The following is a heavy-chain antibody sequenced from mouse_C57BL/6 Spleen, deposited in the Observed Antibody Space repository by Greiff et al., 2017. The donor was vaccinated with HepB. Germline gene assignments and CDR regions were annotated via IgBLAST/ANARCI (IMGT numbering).Heavy chain of an antibody. CDR2: ISSGGSYT. Sequence: EVMLVESGGDLVKPGGSLKLSCAASGFTFSSYGMSWVRQTPDKRLEWVATISSGGSYTYYPDSVKGRFTISRDNAKNTLYLQMSSLKSEDTAMYYCARQPSYYYGSSDYAMDYWGQGTSVTVSS. D-gene: IGHD1-1*01. CDR1: GFTFSSYG. J-gene: IGHJ4*01. V-gene: IGHV5-6*01. CDR3: ARQPSYYYGSSDYAMDY.